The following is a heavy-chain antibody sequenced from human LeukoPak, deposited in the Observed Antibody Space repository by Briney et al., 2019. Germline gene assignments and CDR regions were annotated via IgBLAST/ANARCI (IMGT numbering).Heavy chain of an antibody. Sequence: PGGSLRLSCVASGFTFSSYWMAWVRQAPGKGLEWLANIKQDGSDKYYVDSVKGRFTISRDNAKNSLYLQMNNLRVEDTAVYYCARAEYTNGYDYWGQGTLVTVSS. CDR2: IKQDGSDK. J-gene: IGHJ4*02. D-gene: IGHD5-18*01. CDR3: ARAEYTNGYDY. CDR1: GFTFSSYW. V-gene: IGHV3-7*01.